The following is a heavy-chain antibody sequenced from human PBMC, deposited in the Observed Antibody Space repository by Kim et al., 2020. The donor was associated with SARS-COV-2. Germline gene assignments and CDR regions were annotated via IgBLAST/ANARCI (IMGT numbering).Heavy chain of an antibody. Sequence: GGSLRLSCAASGFTFSSYSMNWVRQAPGKGLEWVSSISSSSSYIYYADSVKGRFTISRDNAKNSLYLQMNSLRAEDTAVYYCARDIKPQVVSPLDLDYWGQGTLVTVSS. J-gene: IGHJ4*02. CDR1: GFTFSSYS. CDR2: ISSSSSYI. CDR3: ARDIKPQVVSPLDLDY. V-gene: IGHV3-21*01. D-gene: IGHD2-15*01.